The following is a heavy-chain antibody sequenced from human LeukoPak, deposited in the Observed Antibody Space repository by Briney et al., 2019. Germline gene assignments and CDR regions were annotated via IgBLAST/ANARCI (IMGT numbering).Heavy chain of an antibody. CDR1: GFTFSSYE. CDR2: ISSSSSYT. D-gene: IGHD1-26*01. V-gene: IGHV3-21*05. CDR3: ARAPKGWELLDY. J-gene: IGHJ4*02. Sequence: GGSLRLSCAASGFTFSSYEMNWVRQAPGKGLEWVSYISSSSSYTNYADSVKGRFTISRDNAKNSLYLQMNSLRAEDTAVYYCARAPKGWELLDYWGQGTLVTVSS.